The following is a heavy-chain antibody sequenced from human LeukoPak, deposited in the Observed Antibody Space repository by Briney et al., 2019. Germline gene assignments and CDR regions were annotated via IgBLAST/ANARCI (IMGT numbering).Heavy chain of an antibody. CDR2: IIPIFGTE. J-gene: IGHJ6*03. V-gene: IGHV1-69*05. CDR1: GYTFTSYD. D-gene: IGHD2-2*01. CDR3: ARGPGVVVPAARDYYYYYYMDV. Sequence: ASVKVSCKASGYTFTSYDISWVRQAPGQGLEWMGGIIPIFGTENYAQKFQGRVTMTTDESTSTAYMELSSLRSEDTAVYYCARGPGVVVPAARDYYYYYYMDVWGKGTTVTVSS.